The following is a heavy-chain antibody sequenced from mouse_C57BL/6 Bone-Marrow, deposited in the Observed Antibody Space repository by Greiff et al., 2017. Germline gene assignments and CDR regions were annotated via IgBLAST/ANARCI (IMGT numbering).Heavy chain of an antibody. Sequence: QVQLQQSGAELARPGASVKLSCKASGYTFTSHGISWVKQRTGQGLEWIGEIYPRSGNTYYNEKFKGKATLTADKSSSTAYMELRSLTSEDSAVYFCARYYDYEDYFDYWGQGTTLTVSS. CDR3: ARYYDYEDYFDY. CDR1: GYTFTSHG. D-gene: IGHD2-4*01. CDR2: IYPRSGNT. V-gene: IGHV1-81*01. J-gene: IGHJ2*01.